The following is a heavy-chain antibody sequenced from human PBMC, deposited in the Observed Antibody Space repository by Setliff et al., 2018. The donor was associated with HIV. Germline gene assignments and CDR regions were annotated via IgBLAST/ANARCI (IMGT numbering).Heavy chain of an antibody. D-gene: IGHD3-3*01. CDR3: ARGANFWSGYDS. Sequence: NPSETLSLTCAVSGGSISSHYWSWIRQPPGKGLEWIGYIYYSGNSNYNPSLKSRVTMSVDTSKTQVSLRLSSVTAADTAVYYCARGANFWSGYDSWGQGTLVTVSS. V-gene: IGHV4-59*11. CDR1: GGSISSHY. J-gene: IGHJ4*02. CDR2: IYYSGNS.